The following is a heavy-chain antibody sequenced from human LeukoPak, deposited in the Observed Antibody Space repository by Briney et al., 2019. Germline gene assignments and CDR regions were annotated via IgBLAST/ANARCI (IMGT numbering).Heavy chain of an antibody. CDR1: GFTFSSYD. CDR3: AKALNYWYFDL. CDR2: SGGDGGST. V-gene: IGHV3-23*01. J-gene: IGHJ2*01. Sequence: GGSLRLSCAASGFTFSSYDMSWVRQAPGKGLEWVSASGGDGGSTYADSVKGRFTISRDNSKNTLYLQMNSLRAEDTATYYCAKALNYWYFDLWAVATWSLSPQ.